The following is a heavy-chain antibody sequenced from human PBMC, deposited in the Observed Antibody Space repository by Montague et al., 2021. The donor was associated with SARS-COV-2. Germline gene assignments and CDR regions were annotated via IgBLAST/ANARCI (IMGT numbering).Heavy chain of an antibody. J-gene: IGHJ4*02. CDR2: IYSSGST. Sequence: SETLSLTCTLSGGSIRSYYWSWIRQPPGKGLEWIGEIYSSGSTNXNPSLKSRVTISMDTSKSQFSLKLTSVTAADTAVNYCARHTRGWQPFDFWGQGTLVTVSS. V-gene: IGHV4-59*01. D-gene: IGHD6-19*01. CDR1: GGSIRSYY. CDR3: ARHTRGWQPFDF.